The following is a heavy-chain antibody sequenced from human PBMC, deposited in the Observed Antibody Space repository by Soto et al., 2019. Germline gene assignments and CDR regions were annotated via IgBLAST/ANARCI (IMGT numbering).Heavy chain of an antibody. CDR3: TRDASRDSSARGWFDP. CDR1: GFTFRSFT. D-gene: IGHD6-13*01. CDR2: ISSNSAYI. J-gene: IGHJ5*02. V-gene: IGHV3-21*01. Sequence: LSCEASGFTFRSFTMNWVRQAPGKGLEWVSTISSNSAYIYYTDALRGRFTISRDNAKNSLHLQMNSLRAEDTAVYYCTRDASRDSSARGWFDPWGPGTLVTVSS.